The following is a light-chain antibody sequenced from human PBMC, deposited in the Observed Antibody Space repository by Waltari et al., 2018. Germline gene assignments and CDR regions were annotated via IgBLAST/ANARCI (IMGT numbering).Light chain of an antibody. V-gene: IGKV3-11*01. CDR2: DAS. CDR1: QSVRGY. CDR3: QHRSNWPRFT. J-gene: IGKJ3*01. Sequence: EIVLTQSPATLSLSPGERATLSCRASQSVRGYLAWYQQKPGQAPRLLMYDASNRAPGIPARFSGSESGTDFTLTISSLEPEDFAVYYCQHRSNWPRFTFGPGTKVDIK.